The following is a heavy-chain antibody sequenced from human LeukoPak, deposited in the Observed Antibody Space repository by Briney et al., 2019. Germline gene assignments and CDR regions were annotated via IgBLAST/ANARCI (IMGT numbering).Heavy chain of an antibody. CDR1: GYSFTSYW. D-gene: IGHD2-2*01. V-gene: IGHV5-51*01. CDR2: IYPGDSDT. J-gene: IGHJ4*02. CDR3: ARQYAVPAANDY. Sequence: PGGSLRLSCMGSGYSFTSYWIGWVRQMPGKGLEWMGIIYPGDSDTRYSPSFQGQVTISADKSISTAYLQWSSLRASDTAMYYCARQYAVPAANDYWGQGTLVTVSS.